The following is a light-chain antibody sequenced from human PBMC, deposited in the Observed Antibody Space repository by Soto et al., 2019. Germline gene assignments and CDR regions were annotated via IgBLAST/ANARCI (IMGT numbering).Light chain of an antibody. Sequence: EIVLTQSPGTLSLSPGERATLSCRASQSVSSSYLAWYQQKPGQAPRLPIYGASSRATGIPDRFSGSGSGTDFTFTISRLEPEDYAVYYCQQYGSSPPKTFGQGTKVEIK. CDR3: QQYGSSPPKT. CDR1: QSVSSSY. CDR2: GAS. J-gene: IGKJ1*01. V-gene: IGKV3-20*01.